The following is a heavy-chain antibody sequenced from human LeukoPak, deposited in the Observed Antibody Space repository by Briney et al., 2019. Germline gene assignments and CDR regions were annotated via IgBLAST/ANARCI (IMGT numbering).Heavy chain of an antibody. V-gene: IGHV3-23*01. CDR3: AKDSSSGTYFDY. Sequence: PGGSLRLSCAVSGFTFSTYDMSWVRQAPGKGLEWVSAISGSGGSTYYADSVKGQFTISRDNSKNTLYLQLKSLRAEDTAVYYCAKDSSSGTYFDYWGQGTLVTVSS. D-gene: IGHD1-26*01. CDR1: GFTFSTYD. J-gene: IGHJ4*02. CDR2: ISGSGGST.